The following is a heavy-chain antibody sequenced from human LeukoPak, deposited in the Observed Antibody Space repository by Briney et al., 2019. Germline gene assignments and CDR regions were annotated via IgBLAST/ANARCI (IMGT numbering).Heavy chain of an antibody. V-gene: IGHV4-59*01. D-gene: IGHD1-26*01. J-gene: IGHJ3*01. CDR1: GASINGYF. Sequence: SETLSLTCSVSGASINGYFWNWVRQTPERGLEWIGYVSHTGATTSNPTLKSRVSITIDTSKRQISLSMTSVTAADSAPYYCARDRRGSYYTFDVWGPGTIVSVS. CDR3: ARDRRGSYYTFDV. CDR2: VSHTGAT.